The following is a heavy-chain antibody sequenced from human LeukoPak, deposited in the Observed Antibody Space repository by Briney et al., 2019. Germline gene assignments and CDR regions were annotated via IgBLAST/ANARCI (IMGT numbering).Heavy chain of an antibody. CDR3: ARQYCSTTSCYFDY. J-gene: IGHJ4*02. V-gene: IGHV4-38-2*01. CDR2: IYHSGST. CDR1: GYSINSGYY. D-gene: IGHD2-2*01. Sequence: SSETLSLTCAVSGYSINSGYYWGWIRQPPGKGLEWIGNIYHSGSTYYNPSLKSRVTISVDTSKNQFSLKLSSVTAADTAVYYCARQYCSTTSCYFDYWGQGTLVTVSS.